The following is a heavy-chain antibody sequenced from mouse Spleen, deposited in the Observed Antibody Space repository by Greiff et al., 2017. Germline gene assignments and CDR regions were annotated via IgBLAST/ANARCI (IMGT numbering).Heavy chain of an antibody. V-gene: IGHV1-15*01. CDR1: GYTFTDYE. CDR2: IDPETGGT. D-gene: IGHD2-4*01. Sequence: VQLQQSGAELVRPGASVTLSCKASGYTFTDYEMHWVKQTPVHGLEWIGAIDPETGGTAYNQKFKGKAILTADKSSSTAYMELRSLTSEDSAVYYCTRWDDYGYYFDYWGQGTTLTVSS. CDR3: TRWDDYGYYFDY. J-gene: IGHJ2*01.